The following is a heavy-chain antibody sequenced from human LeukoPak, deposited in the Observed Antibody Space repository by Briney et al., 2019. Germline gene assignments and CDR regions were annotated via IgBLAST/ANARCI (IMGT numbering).Heavy chain of an antibody. V-gene: IGHV3-23*01. Sequence: PGGCLRLSCAASGFTFSSYAMSWVRQAPGKGLEWVSAISGSGGSTYYADSVKGRFTISRDNSKNTLYLQMNSLRAEDTAVYYCAKEGGLFLDTPPHPYWGQGTLVTVSS. J-gene: IGHJ4*02. CDR2: ISGSGGST. CDR1: GFTFSSYA. CDR3: AKEGGLFLDTPPHPY. D-gene: IGHD2-21*01.